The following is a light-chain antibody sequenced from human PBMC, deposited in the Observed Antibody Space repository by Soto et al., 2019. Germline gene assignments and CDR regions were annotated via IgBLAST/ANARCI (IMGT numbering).Light chain of an antibody. CDR3: PQYNNWPPYT. CDR2: GAS. CDR1: QSVSSN. J-gene: IGKJ2*01. Sequence: EIVMTQSPATLSVSPGERATLSCKASQSVSSNLACYQQKPGQAPRLLIYGASTRATGIPARFSGSGSGPKFTLTLSRLQSEDFAVYYCPQYNNWPPYTFGQRTKLKIK. V-gene: IGKV3-15*01.